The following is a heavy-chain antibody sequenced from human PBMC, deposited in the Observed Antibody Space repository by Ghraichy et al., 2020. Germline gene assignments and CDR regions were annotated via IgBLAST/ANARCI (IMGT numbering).Heavy chain of an antibody. CDR3: ALMSSGYSSSSLDY. D-gene: IGHD6-6*01. CDR1: GFTFSSYA. V-gene: IGHV3-23*01. J-gene: IGHJ4*02. Sequence: GGSLRLSCAASGFTFSSYALSWVRQAPGKGLEWVSAISGSGGSTYYADSVKGRFTISRDNSKNTLYLQVNSLRAEDTAVYYCALMSSGYSSSSLDYWGQGTLVTVSS. CDR2: ISGSGGST.